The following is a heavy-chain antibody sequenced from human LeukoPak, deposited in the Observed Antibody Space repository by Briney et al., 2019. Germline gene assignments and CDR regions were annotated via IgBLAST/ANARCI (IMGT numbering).Heavy chain of an antibody. D-gene: IGHD1-7*01. V-gene: IGHV4-59*08. J-gene: IGHJ4*02. CDR1: AGSTSSYY. CDR2: IYHSGST. Sequence: PPETLSLTCTVSAGSTSSYYWSWIRQPPGKGLEWIASIYHSGSTYFNPSLRSRFTISVDTSKNQFSLKVTAVTAADAAVYYCARVNYAPDFWGQGTLVTVSS. CDR3: ARVNYAPDF.